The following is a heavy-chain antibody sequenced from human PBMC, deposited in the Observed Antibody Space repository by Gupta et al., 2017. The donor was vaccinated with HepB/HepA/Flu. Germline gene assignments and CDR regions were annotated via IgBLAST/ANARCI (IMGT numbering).Heavy chain of an antibody. CDR3: ARAVYEEGSRIDY. CDR1: GYTFTGYY. Sequence: QVQLVQSGAEVKTPGASVKVSCKGSGYTFTGYYLHWVRQAPGQGLEWMGWINPNSGGTNYAQKFQGWVTVTRDTSISTAYMELSRLRSDDTAVYYCARAVYEEGSRIDYWGQGTLVTVSS. CDR2: INPNSGGT. V-gene: IGHV1-2*04. D-gene: IGHD5/OR15-5a*01. J-gene: IGHJ4*02.